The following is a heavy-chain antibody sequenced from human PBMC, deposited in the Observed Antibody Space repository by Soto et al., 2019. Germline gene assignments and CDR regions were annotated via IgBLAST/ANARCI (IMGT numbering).Heavy chain of an antibody. Sequence: LSLTCTVSGGSMISHYWTWLRQSPGKGLEWIGYISYRGCTYYNPSLKSRVSISADTSKNQVVLTVTNMDPVDTATYYCAHPPRGIAAFYFDYWGQGTLVTVSS. CDR2: ISYRGCT. CDR1: GGSMISHY. CDR3: AHPPRGIAAFYFDY. J-gene: IGHJ4*02. V-gene: IGHV4-59*11. D-gene: IGHD6-13*01.